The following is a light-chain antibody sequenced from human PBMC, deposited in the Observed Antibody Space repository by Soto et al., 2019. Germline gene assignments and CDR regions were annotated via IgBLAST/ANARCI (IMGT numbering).Light chain of an antibody. CDR3: ISSTSTGTRV. CDR1: SSDVGDYNS. CDR2: EVN. V-gene: IGLV2-14*01. Sequence: QSALTQPASVSGSPGQSITISCTGTSSDVGDYNSVSWYQQHPGKAPKLMIYEVNNRPSGVSNRFSGSKSGNTASLTISGLQAEDEADYYCISSTSTGTRVFGGGTKLTVL. J-gene: IGLJ3*02.